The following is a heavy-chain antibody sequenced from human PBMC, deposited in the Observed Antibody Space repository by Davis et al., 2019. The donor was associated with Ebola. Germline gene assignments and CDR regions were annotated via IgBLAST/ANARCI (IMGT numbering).Heavy chain of an antibody. Sequence: HSQTLSLTCAISGDSVSSGGWNWIRQSPSRGLEWLGRTYYNSKWYSDYAVSVKSRITINPDTSKNQFSLQLNSVTPEDTALYYCARGWFRGGMDVWGEGTTVIVSS. CDR1: GDSVSSGG. V-gene: IGHV6-1*01. CDR2: TYYNSKWYS. J-gene: IGHJ6*04. D-gene: IGHD3-10*01. CDR3: ARGWFRGGMDV.